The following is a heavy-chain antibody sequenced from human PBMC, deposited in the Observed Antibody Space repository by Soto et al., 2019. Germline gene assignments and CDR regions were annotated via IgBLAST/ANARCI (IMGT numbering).Heavy chain of an antibody. D-gene: IGHD2-2*01. J-gene: IGHJ6*02. V-gene: IGHV3-48*03. CDR1: GFTFSSYE. Sequence: GGSLRLSXAASGFTFSSYEMNWVRQAPGKGLEWVSYISSSGSTIYYADSVKGRFTISRDNAKNSLYLQMNSLRAEDTAVYYCATLGYCSSTSCYQTARYYYGMDVWGQGTTVTVSS. CDR2: ISSSGSTI. CDR3: ATLGYCSSTSCYQTARYYYGMDV.